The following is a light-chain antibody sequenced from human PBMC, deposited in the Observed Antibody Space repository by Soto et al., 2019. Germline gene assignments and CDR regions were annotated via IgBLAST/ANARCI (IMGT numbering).Light chain of an antibody. Sequence: EIVLTQSPGTLSVSPGERATVSCRASQSVSSKLAWYQQKPGQAPRLLIYGASTRATGIPARFSGSGSGTEFTLTFSSLQSEDFAVYYCQQYNNWPPLTFGGGTKVEIK. V-gene: IGKV3-15*01. J-gene: IGKJ4*01. CDR3: QQYNNWPPLT. CDR2: GAS. CDR1: QSVSSK.